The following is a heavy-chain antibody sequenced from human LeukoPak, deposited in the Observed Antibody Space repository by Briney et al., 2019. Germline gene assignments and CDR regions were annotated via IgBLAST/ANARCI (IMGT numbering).Heavy chain of an antibody. Sequence: GGSLRLSCAASGFTFSTYSMNWVRQAPGKGLEWVSYISSSGSTIYYADSVKGRFTISRDNAKNTVYLQMSSLRAEDTAIYYCARICSTTDCLISAWGQGTLVTVSS. CDR1: GFTFSTYS. J-gene: IGHJ4*02. CDR3: ARICSTTDCLISA. D-gene: IGHD2-2*01. CDR2: ISSSGSTI. V-gene: IGHV3-48*04.